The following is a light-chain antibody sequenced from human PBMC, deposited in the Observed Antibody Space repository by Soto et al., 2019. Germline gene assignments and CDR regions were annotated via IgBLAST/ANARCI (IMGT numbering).Light chain of an antibody. J-gene: IGKJ5*01. V-gene: IGKV3-11*01. CDR2: DAS. CDR1: QGIGDT. Sequence: EVVMRPSPATLSVSPGEGATLSCRASQGIGDTLAWYQHKPGQTPRLLIHDASHRAAGIPARFSGSGFGTDFTLTISSLEPEDAAVYYCQQRSNWPPITFGQGTRLEIK. CDR3: QQRSNWPPIT.